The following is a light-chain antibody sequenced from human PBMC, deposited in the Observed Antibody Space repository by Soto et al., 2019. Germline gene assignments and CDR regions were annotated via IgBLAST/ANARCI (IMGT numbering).Light chain of an antibody. CDR2: RND. CDR1: SSNIGSNA. Sequence: QSVLTQPPSASGTPGQRVTMSCSGGSSNIGSNAVSWYQQLPGMAPNLLISRNDQRPSGVPDRFSGSKSGTSASLAISGLQSEDEADYYCAAWDDSLNGDVFGTGTKVTVL. J-gene: IGLJ1*01. V-gene: IGLV1-44*01. CDR3: AAWDDSLNGDV.